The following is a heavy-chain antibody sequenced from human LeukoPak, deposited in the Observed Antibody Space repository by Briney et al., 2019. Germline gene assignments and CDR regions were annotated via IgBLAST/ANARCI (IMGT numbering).Heavy chain of an antibody. CDR3: ARGAGFVVVPAASLTDYYYGMDV. CDR2: IIPIFGTA. D-gene: IGHD2-2*01. J-gene: IGHJ6*02. V-gene: IGHV1-69*13. CDR1: GGTFSSYA. Sequence: VASVKVSCTASGGTFSSYAISWVRQAPGQGLEWMGGIIPIFGTANYAQKFQGRVTITADESTSTAYMELSSLRSEDTAVYYCARGAGFVVVPAASLTDYYYGMDVWGQGTTVTVSS.